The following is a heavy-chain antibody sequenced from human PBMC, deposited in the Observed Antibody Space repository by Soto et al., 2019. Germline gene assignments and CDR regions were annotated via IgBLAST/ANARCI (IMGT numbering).Heavy chain of an antibody. CDR2: IIPIFGTA. Sequence: QVQLVQSGAEVKKPGSSVKVSCKASGGTFSSYAISWVRQAPGQGLEWMGGIIPIFGTANYAQKFQGRVTITADESTSTAYMKLSSLRSEDTAVYYCAASPRYCSSTSCPIDAFDIWGQGTMVTVSS. J-gene: IGHJ3*02. D-gene: IGHD2-2*01. CDR1: GGTFSSYA. CDR3: AASPRYCSSTSCPIDAFDI. V-gene: IGHV1-69*01.